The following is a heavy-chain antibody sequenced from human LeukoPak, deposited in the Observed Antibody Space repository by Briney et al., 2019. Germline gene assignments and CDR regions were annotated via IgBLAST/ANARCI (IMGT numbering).Heavy chain of an antibody. V-gene: IGHV3-7*01. J-gene: IGHJ6*03. D-gene: IGHD3-22*01. CDR2: INQDGGEK. Sequence: GGSLRLSCAASGFTFSSYGMHWVRQAPGKGLEWVANINQDGGEKYYVGSVKGRFTISRDNAKNSLYLQMNSLRAEDTAVYYCARDGVVVVSMDVWGKGTTVTVSS. CDR1: GFTFSSYG. CDR3: ARDGVVVVSMDV.